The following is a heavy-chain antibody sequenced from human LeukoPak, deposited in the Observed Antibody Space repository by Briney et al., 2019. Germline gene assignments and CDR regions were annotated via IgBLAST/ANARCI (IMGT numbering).Heavy chain of an antibody. V-gene: IGHV1-46*01. CDR1: GYTFTSYY. CDR3: ARGGVVYYDSSGYYMFDY. CDR2: INPSGGST. D-gene: IGHD3-22*01. J-gene: IGHJ4*02. Sequence: ASVKVSCKASGYTFTSYYMHWVRQAPGQGLEWMGIINPSGGSTSYAQKFQGRVTMTRDTSTSTVYMELSSLRSEDTAVYYCARGGVVYYDSSGYYMFDYWGQGTLVTVCS.